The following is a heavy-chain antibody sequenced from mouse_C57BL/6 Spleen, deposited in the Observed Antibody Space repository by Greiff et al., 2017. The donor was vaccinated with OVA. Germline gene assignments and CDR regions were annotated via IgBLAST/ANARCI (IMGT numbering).Heavy chain of an antibody. V-gene: IGHV10-1*01. Sequence: DAGGGLVQPKGSLKLSCAASGFSFNTYAMNWVRQAPGKGLEWVARIRSKSNNYATYYADSVKDRFTISRDDSESMLYLQMNNLKTEDTAMYYCVRHYYAMDYWGQGTSVTVSS. J-gene: IGHJ4*01. CDR3: VRHYYAMDY. CDR1: GFSFNTYA. CDR2: IRSKSNNYAT.